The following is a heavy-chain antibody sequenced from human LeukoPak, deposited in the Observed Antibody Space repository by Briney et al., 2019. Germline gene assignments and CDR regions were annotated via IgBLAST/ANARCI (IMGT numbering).Heavy chain of an antibody. J-gene: IGHJ4*02. CDR3: ARPPSRGYSSSLEY. V-gene: IGHV5-51*01. CDR2: IYPDESNI. Sequence: GESLEISCKGSGYSFPTYWIAWVRQMPGKGLEWMGIIYPDESNIRYSPSFQGQVTIPADKSISTAYLQWSSLKASDTAMYYCARPPSRGYSSSLEYWGQGTLVTVSS. D-gene: IGHD2-2*03. CDR1: GYSFPTYW.